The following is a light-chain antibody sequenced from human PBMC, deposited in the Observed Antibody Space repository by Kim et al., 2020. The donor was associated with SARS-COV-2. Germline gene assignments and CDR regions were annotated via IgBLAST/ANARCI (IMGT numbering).Light chain of an antibody. Sequence: GKSVTIPVTGTSRDVGYYNSVSWYQQNPGKAPKLIMYDVSERASGVSNRFSGSQSGNTASLTISGLRAEDEADYYCNSHTTSSTYVFGSGTKVTVL. CDR2: DVS. V-gene: IGLV2-14*04. CDR1: SRDVGYYNS. J-gene: IGLJ1*01. CDR3: NSHTTSSTYV.